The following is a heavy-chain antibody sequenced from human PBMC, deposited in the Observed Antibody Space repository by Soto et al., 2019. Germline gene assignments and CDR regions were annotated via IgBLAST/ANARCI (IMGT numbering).Heavy chain of an antibody. D-gene: IGHD2-2*01. CDR3: ARAVTVPAAMVRNEKNDEYYYYYGMDV. J-gene: IGHJ6*02. CDR1: GFTFSSYS. V-gene: IGHV3-21*01. Sequence: PGGSLRLSCAASGFTFSSYSMNWVRQAPGKGLEWVSSISSSSSYIYYADSVKGRFTISRDNAKNSLYLQMNSLRAEDTAVYYCARAVTVPAAMVRNEKNDEYYYYYGMDVWGQGTTVTVSS. CDR2: ISSSSSYI.